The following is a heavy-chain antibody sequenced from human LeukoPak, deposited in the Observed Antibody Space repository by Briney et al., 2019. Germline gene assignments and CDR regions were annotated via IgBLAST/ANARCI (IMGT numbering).Heavy chain of an antibody. J-gene: IGHJ4*02. V-gene: IGHV4-59*08. CDR2: FHDNGDT. CDR3: AGGWGWLTDY. CDR1: GASISGYY. D-gene: IGHD5-12*01. Sequence: PSETLSLTCTVSGASISGYYWGWFRQPPRRGLEWLGYFHDNGDTQYNPSLRSRVTISVDTSSNQFSLKLNSVTAADTAVYFCAGGWGWLTDYWGQGTLVTVSS.